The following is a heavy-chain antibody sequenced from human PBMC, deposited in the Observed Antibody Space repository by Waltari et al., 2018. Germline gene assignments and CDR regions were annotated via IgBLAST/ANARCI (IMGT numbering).Heavy chain of an antibody. J-gene: IGHJ4*02. Sequence: QVQLVQSGAEGKKPGSSVKVSCNASGGTFSSYAVSGVRQAPGQGLEWMGGIIPIVGVATYAQKCQDRVTIVADESTSTVYMEVRSLTSEDTAMYYCARVWGSMTTVTTLDHWGQGTLVSVSS. D-gene: IGHD4-17*01. CDR3: ARVWGSMTTVTTLDH. V-gene: IGHV1-69*12. CDR1: GGTFSSYA. CDR2: IIPIVGVA.